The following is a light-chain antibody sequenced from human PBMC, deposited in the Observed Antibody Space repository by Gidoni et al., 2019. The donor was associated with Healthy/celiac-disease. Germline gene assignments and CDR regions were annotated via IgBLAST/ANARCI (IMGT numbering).Light chain of an antibody. V-gene: IGKV3-20*01. J-gene: IGKJ2*01. Sequence: ELVLTQSPGTLSLSPGERATLSCRASQSVSSSYLAWYQQKPGQAPRLLIYGASSRATGIPDRFSGSGSGTDFTLTISRREPEDFAVYDCQQYGSSPYTFXQXTKLEIK. CDR2: GAS. CDR3: QQYGSSPYT. CDR1: QSVSSSY.